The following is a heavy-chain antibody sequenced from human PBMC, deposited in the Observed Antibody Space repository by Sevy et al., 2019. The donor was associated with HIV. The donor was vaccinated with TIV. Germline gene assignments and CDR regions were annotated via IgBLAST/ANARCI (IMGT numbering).Heavy chain of an antibody. CDR1: GYTFTSYD. D-gene: IGHD3-3*01. CDR2: MNPNSGNT. Sequence: ASVKVSCKASGYTFTSYDINWVRQATGQGLEWMGWMNPNSGNTGYAQKFQGRVTMTRNTSISTAYMELSSLRSEDTAVYYCARVGDTLRFRYWFDPWGQGTLVTVSS. CDR3: ARVGDTLRFRYWFDP. V-gene: IGHV1-8*01. J-gene: IGHJ5*02.